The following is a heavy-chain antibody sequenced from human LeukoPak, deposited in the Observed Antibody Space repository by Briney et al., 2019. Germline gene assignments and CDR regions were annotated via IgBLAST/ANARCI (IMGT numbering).Heavy chain of an antibody. V-gene: IGHV3-48*01. CDR1: GFTFSSYS. CDR2: ISSSSSTI. CDR3: AGPGHYYYYYMDV. Sequence: GGSLRLSCAASGFTFSSYSMNWVRQAPGKGLEWVSYISSSSSTIYYADSVKGRFTISRDNAKNSLYLQMNSLRAEDTAVYYCAGPGHYYYYYMDVWGKGTTVTVSS. J-gene: IGHJ6*03.